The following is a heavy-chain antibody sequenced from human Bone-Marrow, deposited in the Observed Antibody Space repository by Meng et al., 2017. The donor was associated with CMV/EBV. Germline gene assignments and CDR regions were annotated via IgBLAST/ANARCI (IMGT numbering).Heavy chain of an antibody. CDR1: GYIFTSYH. CDR3: ARHRNSGCFD. Sequence: SCNASGYIFTSYHMHWVRQAPGQGLEWMGIINTSGGSTTYAQKFQGRVTVTRDTSTNTVYMELSSLRSEDTAVYYCARHRNSGCFDWGQGTLVTVSS. V-gene: IGHV1-46*01. CDR2: INTSGGST. D-gene: IGHD2/OR15-2a*01. J-gene: IGHJ4*02.